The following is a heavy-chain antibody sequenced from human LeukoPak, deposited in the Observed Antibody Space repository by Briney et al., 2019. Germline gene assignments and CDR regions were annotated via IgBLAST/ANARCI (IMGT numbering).Heavy chain of an antibody. CDR2: ISSSGSTI. J-gene: IGHJ6*04. Sequence: PGGSLRLSCAASGFTFSGYEMNWVRQAPGKGLEWVSYISSSGSTIYYADSVKGRFTISRDNAKNSLYLQMDSLRAEDTAVYYCARDMLGPGDCSSTSCPERDYYYYYGMDVWGKGTTVTVSS. CDR1: GFTFSGYE. D-gene: IGHD2-2*01. V-gene: IGHV3-48*03. CDR3: ARDMLGPGDCSSTSCPERDYYYYYGMDV.